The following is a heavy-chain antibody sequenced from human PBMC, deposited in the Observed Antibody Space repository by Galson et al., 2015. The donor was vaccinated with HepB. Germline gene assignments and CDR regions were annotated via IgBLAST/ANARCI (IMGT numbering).Heavy chain of an antibody. Sequence: SLRLSCAASGFTFSSYGMHWVRQAPGKGLEWVAVISYDGSNKYYADSVKGRFTISRDNSKNTLYLQMNSLRAEDTAVYYCASSGTYCGGDCYSFWRVLLENYKSNDAFDIWGQGTMVTVSS. D-gene: IGHD2-21*01. J-gene: IGHJ3*02. CDR1: GFTFSSYG. CDR3: ASSGTYCGGDCYSFWRVLLENYKSNDAFDI. V-gene: IGHV3-30*03. CDR2: ISYDGSNK.